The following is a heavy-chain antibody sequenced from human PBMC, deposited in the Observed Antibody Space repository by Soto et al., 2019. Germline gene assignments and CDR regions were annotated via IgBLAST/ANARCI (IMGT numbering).Heavy chain of an antibody. Sequence: PAASVKVSCKASGGTFSSYAISWVRQAPGQGLEWMGGIIPIFCTANYAQKFQGRVTITADESTSTAYMELSSLRSEDTALYYCANKYYYDSSGYPRFDYWGQGTLVTVSS. V-gene: IGHV1-69*13. D-gene: IGHD3-22*01. CDR3: ANKYYYDSSGYPRFDY. CDR2: IIPIFCTA. CDR1: GGTFSSYA. J-gene: IGHJ4*02.